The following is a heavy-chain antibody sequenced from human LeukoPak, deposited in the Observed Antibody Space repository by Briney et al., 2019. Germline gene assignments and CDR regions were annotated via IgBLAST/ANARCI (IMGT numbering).Heavy chain of an antibody. J-gene: IGHJ3*02. V-gene: IGHV4-38-2*01. CDR2: IYHSGST. D-gene: IGHD2-2*01. Sequence: NPSETLSLTCAVSGYSISSGYYWGWIRQPPGKGLEWIGSIYHSGSTYYNPSLKSRVTISVDTSKNQFSLKLSSVTAADTAVYYCAREGLYCSSTSCRPYAFDIWGQGTMVTVSS. CDR1: GYSISSGYY. CDR3: AREGLYCSSTSCRPYAFDI.